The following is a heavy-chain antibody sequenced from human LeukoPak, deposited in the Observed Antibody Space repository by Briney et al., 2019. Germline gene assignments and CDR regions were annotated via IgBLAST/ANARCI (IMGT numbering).Heavy chain of an antibody. CDR1: GFTFCSYE. J-gene: IGHJ6*02. Sequence: PGGSLRLSCAASGFTFCSYEMNWVRQAPGKGLEWVSYISSSGNTIYYADSVKGRFTISRDNAKNSLYLQMNSLRAEDTAVYYCANILGRWVGYGMDVWGQGTTVTVSS. CDR3: ANILGRWVGYGMDV. V-gene: IGHV3-48*03. CDR2: ISSSGNTI. D-gene: IGHD3-9*01.